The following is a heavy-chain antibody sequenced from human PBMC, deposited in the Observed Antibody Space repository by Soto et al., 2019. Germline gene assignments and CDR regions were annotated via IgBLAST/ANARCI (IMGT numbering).Heavy chain of an antibody. J-gene: IGHJ4*02. CDR2: IFYTGAT. D-gene: IGHD3-3*01. CDR3: AGLDLWTSDY. CDR1: GASMESYY. Sequence: SETLSLTCTVSGASMESYYWSWIRQPPGKGLEWIGFIFYTGATDYNPSLKSRVTLSVDKSKKQFSLKLSSVTAADSAVYYCAGLDLWTSDYWGQGTLVTVSS. V-gene: IGHV4-59*01.